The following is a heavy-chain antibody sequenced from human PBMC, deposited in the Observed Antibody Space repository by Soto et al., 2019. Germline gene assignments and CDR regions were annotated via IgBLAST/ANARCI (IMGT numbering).Heavy chain of an antibody. CDR2: FDPEDGET. CDR3: ATDHTIFGPSHENGMDV. Sequence: GASVKVSCKVSGYTLTELSMHWVRQAPGKGLEWMGGFDPEDGETIYAQKFQGRVTMTEDTSTDTAYMELSSLRSEDTAVYYCATDHTIFGPSHENGMDVWGQGTTVTVSS. D-gene: IGHD3-3*01. V-gene: IGHV1-24*01. CDR1: GYTLTELS. J-gene: IGHJ6*02.